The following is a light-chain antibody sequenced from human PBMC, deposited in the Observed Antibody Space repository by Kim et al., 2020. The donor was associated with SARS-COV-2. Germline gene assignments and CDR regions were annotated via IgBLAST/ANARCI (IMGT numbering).Light chain of an antibody. V-gene: IGLV2-18*02. CDR1: SSDIGIFNR. Sequence: QSALTQPPSVSGSPGQSVTISCTGTSSDIGIFNRVSWYQQSPGAVPKLIIYEVTNRPSGVPDRFSGSKSGNTASLTISGLQAEDEADYYCNSYTTSSTLYIFGTGTKVTVL. CDR2: EVT. J-gene: IGLJ1*01. CDR3: NSYTTSSTLYI.